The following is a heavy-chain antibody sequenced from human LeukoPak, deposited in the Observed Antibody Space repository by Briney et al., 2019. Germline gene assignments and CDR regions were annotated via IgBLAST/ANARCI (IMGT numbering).Heavy chain of an antibody. J-gene: IGHJ4*02. Sequence: SVKLSCTASGGTFSSYAISWVRQAPGQGLEWMGGIIPIFGTANYAQKFQGRVTITADESTSTAYMELSSLRSGDTAVYYCASGPSPYYDYVWGSYRYAYFDYWGQGTLVTVSS. D-gene: IGHD3-16*02. V-gene: IGHV1-69*13. CDR3: ASGPSPYYDYVWGSYRYAYFDY. CDR2: IIPIFGTA. CDR1: GGTFSSYA.